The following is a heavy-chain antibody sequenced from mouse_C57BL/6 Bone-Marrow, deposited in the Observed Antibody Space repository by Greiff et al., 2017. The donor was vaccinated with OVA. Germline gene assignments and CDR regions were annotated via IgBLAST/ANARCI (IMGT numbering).Heavy chain of an antibody. CDR2: INYDGSST. CDR1: GFTFSDYY. J-gene: IGHJ2*01. Sequence: DVKLVESEGGLVQPGSSMKLSCTASGFTFSDYYMAWVRQVPEKGLEWVANINYDGSSTYYLDSLKSRFIISRDNAKNILYLQMSSLKSEDTATYYCARGRTGYFDYWGQGTTLTVSS. CDR3: ARGRTGYFDY. V-gene: IGHV5-16*01.